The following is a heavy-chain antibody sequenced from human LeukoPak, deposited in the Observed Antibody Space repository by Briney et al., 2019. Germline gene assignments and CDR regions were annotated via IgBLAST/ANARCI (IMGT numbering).Heavy chain of an antibody. CDR1: GFSFSSYW. CDR2: INSDGSST. Sequence: GGSLRLSCAASGFSFSSYWMHWVRQAPGKGLVWVSRINSDGSSTRYVDSVKGRFTISRDNAKNSLYLQMNSLRAEDTAVYYCAKLLYYYDSSQPYWGQGTLVTVSS. J-gene: IGHJ4*02. CDR3: AKLLYYYDSSQPY. V-gene: IGHV3-74*01. D-gene: IGHD3-22*01.